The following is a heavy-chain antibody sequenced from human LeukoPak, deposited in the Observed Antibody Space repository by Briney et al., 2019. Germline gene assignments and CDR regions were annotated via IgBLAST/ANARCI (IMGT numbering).Heavy chain of an antibody. CDR2: ISYDGSNK. CDR3: ASPSDGNDY. D-gene: IGHD1-14*01. Sequence: GGSLRLSCAASGFTFSSYAMHWVRQAPGKGLEWVAVISYDGSNKYYADSVKGRFTISRDNSKNTLYLQMNSLRAEDTAVYYCASPSDGNDYWGQGTLVTVSS. CDR1: GFTFSSYA. V-gene: IGHV3-30*04. J-gene: IGHJ4*02.